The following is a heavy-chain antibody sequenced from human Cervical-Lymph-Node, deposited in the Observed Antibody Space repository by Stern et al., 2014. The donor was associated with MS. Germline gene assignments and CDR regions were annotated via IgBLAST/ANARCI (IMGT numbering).Heavy chain of an antibody. V-gene: IGHV1-24*01. CDR3: ATDRDDFRSGYSAPTKGYGLDV. Sequence: VQLVESGAEVKKPGASGKVSCKVSGYTLTELSMHWVRQAPGKGLEWLGGFDPDDGETIYAQKFQGRVTMTEDTSTDTAYMELSSLRSEDTAVYYCATDRDDFRSGYSAPTKGYGLDVWGQGTTVTVTS. CDR1: GYTLTELS. CDR2: FDPDDGET. J-gene: IGHJ6*02. D-gene: IGHD3-3*01.